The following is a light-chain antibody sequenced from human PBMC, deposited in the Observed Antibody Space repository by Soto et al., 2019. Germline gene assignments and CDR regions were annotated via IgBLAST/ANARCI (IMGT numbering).Light chain of an antibody. CDR3: QHDGSSAPWM. Sequence: EIVLTQSPGTLSLSPGERATLSCRASQSVSSSYLAWYQQKPGQAPRLLIYGASSRATGIPDRFSGSGSGKDFTLTMSRLEPEDFGVYYWQHDGSSAPWMFGHGTKVEIK. J-gene: IGKJ1*01. V-gene: IGKV3-20*01. CDR2: GAS. CDR1: QSVSSSY.